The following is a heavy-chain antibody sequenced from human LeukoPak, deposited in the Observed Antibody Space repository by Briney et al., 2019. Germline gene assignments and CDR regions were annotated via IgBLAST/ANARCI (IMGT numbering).Heavy chain of an antibody. V-gene: IGHV1-24*01. CDR2: FDPEDGET. CDR3: ATSGYCTNGVCYPHYGMDV. CDR1: GYTLTELS. D-gene: IGHD2-8*01. J-gene: IGHJ6*02. Sequence: ASVKVSCTVSGYTLTELSMHWVRQAPGKGLEWMGGFDPEDGETIYAQKFQGRVTMTEDTSTDTAYMELSSLRSEDTAVYYCATSGYCTNGVCYPHYGMDVWGQGTTVTVSS.